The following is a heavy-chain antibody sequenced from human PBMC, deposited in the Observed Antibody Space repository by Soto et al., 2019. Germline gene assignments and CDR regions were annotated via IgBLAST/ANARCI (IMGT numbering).Heavy chain of an antibody. Sequence: EVQLGESGGGLVQPGGSLRLSCAASGFTFSSYWMHWVRQAPGKGLVWASRINSDGSSTSYADYVKGRFTISRDKAKNTLYLQMNSLRAEDTAVYYCVRTSLVVAAATREDYWGQGTLVTVSS. CDR3: VRTSLVVAAATREDY. CDR2: INSDGSST. V-gene: IGHV3-74*01. D-gene: IGHD2-15*01. J-gene: IGHJ4*02. CDR1: GFTFSSYW.